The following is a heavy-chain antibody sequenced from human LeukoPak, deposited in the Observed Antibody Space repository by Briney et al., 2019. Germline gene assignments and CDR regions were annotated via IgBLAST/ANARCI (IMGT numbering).Heavy chain of an antibody. D-gene: IGHD3-22*01. CDR3: ARGTYYYDSSPFDP. Sequence: PGGSLRLSCAASGFTFSDYYMSWIRQAPGKGLEWVSYISSSGSTIYYADSVKGRFTISRDNAKNSLYLQMNSLRAEDTAVYYCARGTYYYDSSPFDPWGQGTLVTVSS. CDR2: ISSSGSTI. J-gene: IGHJ5*02. CDR1: GFTFSDYY. V-gene: IGHV3-11*01.